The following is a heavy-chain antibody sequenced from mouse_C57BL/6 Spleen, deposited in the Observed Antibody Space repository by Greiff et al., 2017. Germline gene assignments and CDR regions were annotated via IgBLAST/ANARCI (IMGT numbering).Heavy chain of an antibody. CDR2: ISSGGSYT. V-gene: IGHV5-6*01. CDR3: ARKGSAGYYLDY. J-gene: IGHJ2*01. CDR1: GFTFSSYG. Sequence: EVQGVESGGDLVKPGGSLKLSCAASGFTFSSYGMSWVRQTPDKRLEWVATISSGGSYTYYPDSVKGRFTISRDNAKNTLYLQMSSLKSEDTAMYYCARKGSAGYYLDYWGQGTTLTVSS. D-gene: IGHD3-2*02.